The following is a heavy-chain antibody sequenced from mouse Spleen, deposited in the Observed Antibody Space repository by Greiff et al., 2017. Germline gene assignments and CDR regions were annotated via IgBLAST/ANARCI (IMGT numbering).Heavy chain of an antibody. D-gene: IGHD2-4*01. Sequence: LQESGPGLVAPSQSLSITCTISGFSLTSYGVHWVRQPPGKGLEWLVVIWSDGSTTYNSALKSRLSISKDNSKSQVFLKMNSLQTDDTAMYYCATSYDYDEGYYAMDYWGQGTSVTVSS. V-gene: IGHV2-6-1*01. CDR3: ATSYDYDEGYYAMDY. CDR1: GFSLTSYG. CDR2: IWSDGST. J-gene: IGHJ4*01.